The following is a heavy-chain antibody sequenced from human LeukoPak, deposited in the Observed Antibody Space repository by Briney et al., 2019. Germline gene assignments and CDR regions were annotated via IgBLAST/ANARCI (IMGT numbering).Heavy chain of an antibody. CDR2: FDPEDGET. CDR1: GYTLTELS. J-gene: IGHJ4*02. Sequence: ASVKVSCKVSGYTLTELSMHWVRRAPGKGLEWMGGFDPEDGETIYAQKFQGRVTMTEDTSTDTAYMELSSLRSEDTAVYYCATSPIFGVSRGDYWGQGTLVTVSS. D-gene: IGHD3-3*01. V-gene: IGHV1-24*01. CDR3: ATSPIFGVSRGDY.